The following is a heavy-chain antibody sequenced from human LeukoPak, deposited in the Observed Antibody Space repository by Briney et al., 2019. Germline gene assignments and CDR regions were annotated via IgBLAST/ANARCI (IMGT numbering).Heavy chain of an antibody. CDR2: IHYSGST. CDR1: GGSMNTYF. J-gene: IGHJ4*02. V-gene: IGHV4-59*08. CDR3: ARHKTGGTYPLDY. Sequence: SETLSLTCTVSGGSMNTYFWSWIRQPPGKGLEGIGHIHYSGSTTYNPSLKSRLTTSVDVSKNQFSLKLSSVTAADTAVYYCARHKTGGTYPLDYRGQGTLVTVSS. D-gene: IGHD1-26*01.